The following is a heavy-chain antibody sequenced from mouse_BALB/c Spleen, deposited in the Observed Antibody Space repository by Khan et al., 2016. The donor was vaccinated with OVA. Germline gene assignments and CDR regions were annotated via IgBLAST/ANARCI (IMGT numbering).Heavy chain of an antibody. Sequence: EVQLQESGPSLVKPPQTLSLTCSVTGDSITSGYWTWIRKFPGNKLEYMGYIIYTGNPYYNPSLKSRISITRHTSKNQYYLQLNSVTTEDTATYYCARSTYRYAVAYWGQGTLVTVSA. CDR1: GDSITSGY. D-gene: IGHD2-14*01. CDR2: IIYTGNP. V-gene: IGHV3-8*02. CDR3: ARSTYRYAVAY. J-gene: IGHJ3*01.